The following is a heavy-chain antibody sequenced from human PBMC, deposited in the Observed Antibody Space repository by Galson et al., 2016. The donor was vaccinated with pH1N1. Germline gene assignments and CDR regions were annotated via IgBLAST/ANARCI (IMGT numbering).Heavy chain of an antibody. CDR2: IYPGDSDT. Sequence: QSGAEVKKPGESLRISCQGSGYSFTSYWIAWVRQMPGKGLEWMGIIYPGDSDTRYSPSFQGQVTISADKSISTAYLQWSSLRASDTAMYYCARLPYCYTTSCPFEYWGQGTLVTVSS. V-gene: IGHV5-51*03. CDR1: GYSFTSYW. J-gene: IGHJ4*02. CDR3: ARLPYCYTTSCPFEY. D-gene: IGHD2-2*01.